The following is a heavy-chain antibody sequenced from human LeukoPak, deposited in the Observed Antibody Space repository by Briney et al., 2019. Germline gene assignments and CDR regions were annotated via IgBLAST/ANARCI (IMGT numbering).Heavy chain of an antibody. V-gene: IGHV3-7*03. J-gene: IGHJ4*02. D-gene: IGHD3-10*01. CDR1: GLTFSSSW. Sequence: GGSLRLSCAVSGLTFSSSWMDWVRQAPGKGLEWVASINPDGNKKYSADSVKGRFTISRDNAENSLYLQMNSLRAEDTAVYYCAREDWFHFDYWGQGTLVTVSS. CDR3: AREDWFHFDY. CDR2: INPDGNKK.